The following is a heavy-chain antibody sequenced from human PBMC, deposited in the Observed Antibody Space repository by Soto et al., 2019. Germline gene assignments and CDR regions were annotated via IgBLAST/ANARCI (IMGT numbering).Heavy chain of an antibody. V-gene: IGHV3-30*18. CDR1: GFTFSSYG. CDR3: AKGRVGGSYRRIWFDP. Sequence: QVQLVESGGGVVQPGRSLRLSCSASGFTFSSYGMHWVRQAPGKGLEWVAVISYDGSNKYYADSVKGRFTISRDNSKNPLYLQMISLRAEDTAGYYCAKGRVGGSYRRIWFDPWGQGTLVTVSS. J-gene: IGHJ5*02. D-gene: IGHD3-16*02. CDR2: ISYDGSNK.